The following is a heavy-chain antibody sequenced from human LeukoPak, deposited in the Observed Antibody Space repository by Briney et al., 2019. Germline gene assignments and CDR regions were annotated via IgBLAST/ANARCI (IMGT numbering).Heavy chain of an antibody. V-gene: IGHV1-18*01. CDR2: ISAYNGNT. Sequence: GASVKVSCKASGYTFTSYGISWVRQAPGQGLEWMGWISAYNGNTNYAQKLQGRVTMTTDTSTSTAYMELRSLRSDDTAVYYCARDVGSGYDYGGDFDYWGQGTLVTVSS. J-gene: IGHJ4*02. CDR1: GYTFTSYG. D-gene: IGHD5-12*01. CDR3: ARDVGSGYDYGGDFDY.